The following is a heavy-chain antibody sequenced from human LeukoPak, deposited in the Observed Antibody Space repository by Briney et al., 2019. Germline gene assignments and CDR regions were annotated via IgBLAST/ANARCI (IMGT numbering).Heavy chain of an antibody. J-gene: IGHJ4*02. CDR1: GFTFSTYG. V-gene: IGHV3-30*02. CDR2: IRYDGSNK. CDR3: AKDRDSGSYNGY. D-gene: IGHD1-26*01. Sequence: GGSLRLSCAASGFTFSTYGMHWVREAPGKGLEWVAFIRYDGSNKYYADSVKGRFTISRDNSKNTLYLQMNSLRAEDTAVYYCAKDRDSGSYNGYWGQGTLVTVS.